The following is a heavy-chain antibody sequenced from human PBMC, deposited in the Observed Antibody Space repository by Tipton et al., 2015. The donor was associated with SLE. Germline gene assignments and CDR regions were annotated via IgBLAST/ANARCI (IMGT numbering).Heavy chain of an antibody. J-gene: IGHJ4*02. CDR1: GESFSGYY. D-gene: IGHD6-19*01. V-gene: IGHV4-34*01. Sequence: GLVKPSETLSLTCAVYGESFSGYYWSWIRQPPGKGLERIGEINHSGSTNYNPSLKSRVTISTDTSKNQFSLSLNSVTAADTAVYYCARGGYSSGWYGDYFVYCGQGTLVTVSS. CDR3: ARGGYSSGWYGDYFVY. CDR2: INHSGST.